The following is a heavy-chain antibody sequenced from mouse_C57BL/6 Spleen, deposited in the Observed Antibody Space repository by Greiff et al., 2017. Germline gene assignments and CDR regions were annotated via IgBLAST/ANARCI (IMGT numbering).Heavy chain of an antibody. CDR3: ARGEDGY. CDR1: GYSITSGYY. V-gene: IGHV3-6*01. J-gene: IGHJ3*02. CDR2: ISYDGSN. Sequence: VQLKESGPGLVKPSQSLSLTCSVTGYSITSGYYWNWIRQFPGNKLEWMGYISYDGSNNYNPSLKNRISITRDTSKNQFFLKLNSVTTEDTATYYCARGEDGYWGQGTLVTVSA.